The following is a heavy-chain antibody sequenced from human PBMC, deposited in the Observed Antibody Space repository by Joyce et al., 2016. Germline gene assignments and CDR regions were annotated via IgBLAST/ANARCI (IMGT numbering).Heavy chain of an antibody. J-gene: IGHJ6*03. CDR3: AKVAEGSAVYFYYMDV. V-gene: IGHV3-23*01. CDR1: GFTFSSYA. Sequence: EVQLLESGGGLVQPAGSLRLSCSASGFTFSSYAMSWVRQAPGKGLEWVAVISGSGGSIYEADSVKGRFTFSRDNSKNTLYLQMNSLRAEDTAVYYCAKVAEGSAVYFYYMDVWGKGTTVTVSS. D-gene: IGHD6-6*01. CDR2: ISGSGGSI.